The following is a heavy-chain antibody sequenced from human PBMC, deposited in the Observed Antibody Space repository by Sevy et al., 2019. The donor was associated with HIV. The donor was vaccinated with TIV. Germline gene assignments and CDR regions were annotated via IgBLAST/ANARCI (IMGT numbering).Heavy chain of an antibody. J-gene: IGHJ4*02. CDR3: ARDGAYYQSSGYYLDY. V-gene: IGHV4-38-2*02. Sequence: SETLSLTCVVSGYSISSGYYWGWIRQPPGKGLEGIGSIYHSGSTHYNPSLKSRVTISVDTSKNQFSLKMSSVTAADTAVYYCARDGAYYQSSGYYLDYWGQGTRVTVSS. D-gene: IGHD3-22*01. CDR1: GYSISSGYY. CDR2: IYHSGST.